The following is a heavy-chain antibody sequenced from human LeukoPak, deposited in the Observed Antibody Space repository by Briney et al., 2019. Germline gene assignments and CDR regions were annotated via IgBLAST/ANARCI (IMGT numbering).Heavy chain of an antibody. V-gene: IGHV3-21*01. CDR1: GFTFSSYS. Sequence: GGSLRLSCAASGFTFSSYSMNWVRQAAGKGVEWVSSISSSSSYIYYADSVKGRFTISRDNAKNSLYLQMNSLRAEDTAVYYCARDSYCSSTSCPGIWGQGTLVTVSS. CDR3: ARDSYCSSTSCPGI. D-gene: IGHD2-2*01. J-gene: IGHJ4*02. CDR2: ISSSSSYI.